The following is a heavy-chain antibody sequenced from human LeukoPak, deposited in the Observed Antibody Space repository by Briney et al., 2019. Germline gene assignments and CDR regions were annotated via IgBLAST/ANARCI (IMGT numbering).Heavy chain of an antibody. V-gene: IGHV4-4*02. CDR1: GGSISSSNW. D-gene: IGHD3-22*01. CDR2: IYHSGST. CDR3: ARVGRYYDSSGYPNPFDY. J-gene: IGHJ4*02. Sequence: PSETLSLTCAVSGGSISSSNWWSWVRQPPGKGLDWIGEIYHSGSTNYNPSLKSRVTISVDKSKNQFSLKLSSVTAADTAVYYCARVGRYYDSSGYPNPFDYWGQGTLVTVSS.